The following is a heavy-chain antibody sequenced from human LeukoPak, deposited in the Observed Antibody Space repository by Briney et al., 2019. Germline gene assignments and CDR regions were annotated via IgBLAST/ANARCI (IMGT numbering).Heavy chain of an antibody. J-gene: IGHJ6*03. V-gene: IGHV1-2*02. Sequence: ASVKVSCKASGYSFTQHYIYWVRQAPGQGLEWVGRINCNSGDANSAQKFQGRVTMTRDTSVSTAYMDLSSVTSDDSAVYFCARSAGHCSNGICFTDYYMDVWGRGTTVTVSS. D-gene: IGHD2-8*01. CDR1: GYSFTQHY. CDR2: INCNSGDA. CDR3: ARSAGHCSNGICFTDYYMDV.